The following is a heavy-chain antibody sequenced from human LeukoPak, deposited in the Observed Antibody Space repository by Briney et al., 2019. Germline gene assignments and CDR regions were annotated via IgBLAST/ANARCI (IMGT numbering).Heavy chain of an antibody. V-gene: IGHV3-11*04. J-gene: IGHJ5*02. CDR1: GFTFSDYY. D-gene: IGHD6-13*01. CDR3: ARAAAVSGAFRDNWFDP. CDR2: ISSSGTTI. Sequence: PGGSLRLSCAASGFTFSDYYMSWIRQAPGKGLEWVSYISSSGTTIYYADSVKGRFTISRDNAKNSLYLQMNSLRAEDTAVYYCARAAAVSGAFRDNWFDPWGQGTLVTVSS.